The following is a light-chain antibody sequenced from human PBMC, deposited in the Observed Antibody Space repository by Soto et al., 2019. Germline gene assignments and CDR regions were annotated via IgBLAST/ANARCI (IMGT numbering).Light chain of an antibody. J-gene: IGKJ5*01. CDR1: QSVSSSY. Sequence: EIVLTQSPGTLSLSPGERATLPCRASQSVSSSYLAWYQQKPGQAPRLLIYGASSRATGIPDRFSGSGSGTDVTLTISRLEPEDFAVYYCQQYGSSPPITFGQGTRLEIK. CDR3: QQYGSSPPIT. V-gene: IGKV3-20*01. CDR2: GAS.